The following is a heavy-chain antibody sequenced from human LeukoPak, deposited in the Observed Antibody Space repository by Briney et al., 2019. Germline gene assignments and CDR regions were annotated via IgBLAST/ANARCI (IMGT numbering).Heavy chain of an antibody. V-gene: IGHV3-23*01. D-gene: IGHD3-22*01. CDR1: GFTFSSYA. Sequence: GGSLRLSCAASGFTFSSYAMSWVRQAPGKGLEWVSAISGSGGSTYYADSVKGRFTISRDNSKNTLYLQMNSLRAEDTAVYYCAKPDYYDSTNPLDYWGQGTLVTVSS. J-gene: IGHJ4*02. CDR2: ISGSGGST. CDR3: AKPDYYDSTNPLDY.